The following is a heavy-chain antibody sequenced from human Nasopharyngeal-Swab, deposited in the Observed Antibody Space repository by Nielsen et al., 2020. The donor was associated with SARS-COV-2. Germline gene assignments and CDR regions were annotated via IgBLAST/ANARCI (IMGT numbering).Heavy chain of an antibody. Sequence: GGSLRLSCAASGFTFSSYWMHWVRQAPGKGLVWVSRINSDGSSTSYADSVKGRFTISRDNAKNTLYLQMNSLRAEDTAVYYCARGDYSNCVGYYYCYDMDDWGKGTTVTVSS. J-gene: IGHJ6*03. V-gene: IGHV3-74*01. D-gene: IGHD4-11*01. CDR2: INSDGSST. CDR3: ARGDYSNCVGYYYCYDMDD. CDR1: GFTFSSYW.